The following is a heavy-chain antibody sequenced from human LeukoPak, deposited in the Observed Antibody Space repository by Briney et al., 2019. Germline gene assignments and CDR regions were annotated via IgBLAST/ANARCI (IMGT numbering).Heavy chain of an antibody. CDR1: GFTVSSNY. V-gene: IGHV3-53*01. J-gene: IGHJ3*02. Sequence: PGGSLRLSCAASGFTVSSNYMSWVRQAPGKGLEWVSVIYSGGSTYYADSVQGRFTISRDNSKNTLYLQMNSLRAEDTAVYYCAKCGGDCYHGAFDIWGQGTMVTVSS. CDR3: AKCGGDCYHGAFDI. D-gene: IGHD2-21*02. CDR2: IYSGGST.